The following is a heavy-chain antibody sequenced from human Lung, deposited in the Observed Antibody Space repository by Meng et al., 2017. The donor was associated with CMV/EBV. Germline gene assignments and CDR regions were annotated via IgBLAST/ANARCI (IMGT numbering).Heavy chain of an antibody. CDR3: AREAAGDYDSSGPVDY. CDR1: GGSFSHNY. V-gene: IGHV4-34*01. Sequence: SXTXSLXCAVSGGSFSHNYWSWIRQPPGKGLEWIGEVNHRGSSNYNPSLMSRVTISVDTSKKQCSLKMSSVTAADTAVYYCAREAAGDYDSSGPVDYGGQGTXVTVSS. D-gene: IGHD3-22*01. CDR2: VNHRGSS. J-gene: IGHJ4*02.